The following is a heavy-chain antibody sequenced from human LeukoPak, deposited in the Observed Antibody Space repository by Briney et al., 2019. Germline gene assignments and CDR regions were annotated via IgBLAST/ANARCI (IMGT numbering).Heavy chain of an antibody. V-gene: IGHV3-11*01. D-gene: IGHD2-2*01. CDR3: YYADSVKGRFTISRDNAKNSLYLQMNSLRAEDTAVYYCARGEYYYGSGSYYTDAFDI. J-gene: IGHJ3*02. CDR1: GFTFSDYY. Sequence: GGSLRLSCAASGFTFSDYYMSWIRQAPGKGLDWVSYISVIVITIYYADSVKGRFPISRDNAKNSLYLQFTTRKPEAPPGSTIYYADSVKGRFTISRDNAKNSLYLQMNSLRAEDTAVYYCARGEYYYGSGSYYTDAFDIWGQGTMVTVSS. CDR2: ISVIVITI.